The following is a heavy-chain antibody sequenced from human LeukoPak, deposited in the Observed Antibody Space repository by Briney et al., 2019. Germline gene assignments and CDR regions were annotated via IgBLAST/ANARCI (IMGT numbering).Heavy chain of an antibody. D-gene: IGHD2-2*02. Sequence: GGSLRLSCAASGFTFSSYGMHWVRQAPGKGLEWVAFIRYDGSNKYYADSVKGRFTISRDNSKNTLYLQMNSLRAEDTAVYYCAKDGIYCSSTSCYRRWGAVGWFDPWGQGTLVTVSS. V-gene: IGHV3-30*02. CDR3: AKDGIYCSSTSCYRRWGAVGWFDP. CDR2: IRYDGSNK. J-gene: IGHJ5*02. CDR1: GFTFSSYG.